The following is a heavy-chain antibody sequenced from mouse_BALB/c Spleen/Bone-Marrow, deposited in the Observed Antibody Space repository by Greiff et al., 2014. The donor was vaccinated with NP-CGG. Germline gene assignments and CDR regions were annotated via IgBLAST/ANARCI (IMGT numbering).Heavy chain of an antibody. Sequence: QLLPSXAELARPGASVTLSCKASGYTFTSYWMQWVQQRPGQGLAWIGTIYPGDGDARYTQKFKGKATLTADKSSSTAYMQLSSLASEDSAVYYCARNYYYASSWSAMDYWGQGTSVTVSS. CDR1: GYTFTSYW. CDR2: IYPGDGDA. CDR3: ARNYYYASSWSAMDY. V-gene: IGHV1-87*01. J-gene: IGHJ4*01. D-gene: IGHD1-1*01.